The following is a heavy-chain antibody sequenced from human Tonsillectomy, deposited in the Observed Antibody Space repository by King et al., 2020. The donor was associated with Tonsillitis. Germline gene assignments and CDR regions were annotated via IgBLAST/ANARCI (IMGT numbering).Heavy chain of an antibody. D-gene: IGHD6-13*01. CDR2: XXXXXXXX. J-gene: IGHJ6*02. CDR1: GYIFTDYY. V-gene: IGHV1-2*02. Sequence: VQLVESGAEVKKPXASVKVXXKASGYIFTDYYMHXVXXAPGQGXXXXXXXXXXXXXXNXXXXXXXRVXMTRDXSISTAYMELSXLKADDTAFYYCARSRQQLVQGALQGAFRANYYYGMDVWGQGTTVTVSS. CDR3: ARSRQQLVQGALQGAFRANYYYGMDV.